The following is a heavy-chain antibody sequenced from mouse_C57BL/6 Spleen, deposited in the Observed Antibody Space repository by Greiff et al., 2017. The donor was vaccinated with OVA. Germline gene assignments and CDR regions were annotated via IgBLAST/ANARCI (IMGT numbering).Heavy chain of an antibody. CDR2: LRNKANGHTY. D-gene: IGHD4-1*01. V-gene: IGHV7-4*01. J-gene: IGHJ2*01. CDR1: GFTFTDYY. Sequence: EVQLVESGGGLVQPGASLRLSCAASGFTFTDYYMSWVRQPPGKAPEWLALLRNKANGHTYEYTASVKGRLTISRDKSQNNLYLQKNTLRAEDSATYYCVKAPSNWDGGDYWGQGTTLTVSS. CDR3: VKAPSNWDGGDY.